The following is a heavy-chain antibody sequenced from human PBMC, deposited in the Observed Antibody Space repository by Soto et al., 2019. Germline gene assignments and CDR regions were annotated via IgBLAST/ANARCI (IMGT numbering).Heavy chain of an antibody. J-gene: IGHJ4*02. Sequence: QVQLVQSGAEVKKPGASVKVSCKASGYTFTSYGISWVRQAPGQGLEWMGWISAYNGNTNYAQKLQGRVTMTTDTSTSKAYMELRSLRSDDTAVYYCARDQLYYDFWSGYYPIDNFDYWGQGTLVTVSS. CDR1: GYTFTSYG. D-gene: IGHD3-3*01. CDR3: ARDQLYYDFWSGYYPIDNFDY. V-gene: IGHV1-18*01. CDR2: ISAYNGNT.